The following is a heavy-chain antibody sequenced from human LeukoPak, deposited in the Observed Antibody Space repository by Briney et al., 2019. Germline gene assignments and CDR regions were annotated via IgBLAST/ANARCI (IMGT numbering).Heavy chain of an antibody. Sequence: ASVKVSCKASGYTFTSYGISWVRQAPGQGLEWMGWISAYNGNTNYAQKLQGRVTMTTDTSTSTAYMELRSLRSDDTVVYYRARDRHSSGWEIIDYWGQGTLVTVSS. V-gene: IGHV1-18*01. CDR3: ARDRHSSGWEIIDY. J-gene: IGHJ4*02. D-gene: IGHD6-19*01. CDR1: GYTFTSYG. CDR2: ISAYNGNT.